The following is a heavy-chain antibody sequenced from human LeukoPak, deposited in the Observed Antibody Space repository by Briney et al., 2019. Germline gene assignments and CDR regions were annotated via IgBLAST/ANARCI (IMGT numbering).Heavy chain of an antibody. CDR1: GFTFSSYW. Sequence: GGSLRLSCAASGFTFSSYWMTWVRQAPGKGLEWVANIKQDGSENYYVDSVKGRFTISRDNAQNSMYLHMSSLRVEDTAVYYCARLFYDYSNLYSGYYYYGMDVWGQGATVTVSS. J-gene: IGHJ6*02. V-gene: IGHV3-7*03. CDR3: ARLFYDYSNLYSGYYYYGMDV. CDR2: IKQDGSEN. D-gene: IGHD4-11*01.